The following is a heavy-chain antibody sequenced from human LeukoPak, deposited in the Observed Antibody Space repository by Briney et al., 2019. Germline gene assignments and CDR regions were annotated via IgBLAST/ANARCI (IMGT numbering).Heavy chain of an antibody. Sequence: SQTLSLTCAISGDSVSSNSAAWNWIRQSPSRGLEWLGRTYHRTKWYDDYAISVKSRMTINADTSKNQFSLQLNSVTPEDTAVYYCAKGGSGMTVSLFAYWGQGILVTVSS. CDR1: GDSVSSNSAA. CDR2: TYHRTKWYD. J-gene: IGHJ4*02. V-gene: IGHV6-1*01. D-gene: IGHD5/OR15-5a*01. CDR3: AKGGSGMTVSLFAY.